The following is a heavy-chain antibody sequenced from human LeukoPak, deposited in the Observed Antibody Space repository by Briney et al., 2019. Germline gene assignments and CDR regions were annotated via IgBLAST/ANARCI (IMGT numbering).Heavy chain of an antibody. Sequence: GGSLRLSCAASGFTFSSYSMPWVRQAPGKVLECVAVISNDGGSKYYADSVKGRFTISRDNSKNTLYLQMNSLRADDTAVFYCARDDENGYNSLDYWGQGTLVTVSS. D-gene: IGHD5-12*01. CDR2: ISNDGGSK. V-gene: IGHV3-30-3*01. J-gene: IGHJ4*02. CDR1: GFTFSSYS. CDR3: ARDDENGYNSLDY.